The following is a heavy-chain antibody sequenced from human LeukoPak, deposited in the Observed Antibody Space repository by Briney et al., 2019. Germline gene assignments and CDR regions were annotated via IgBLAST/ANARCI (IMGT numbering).Heavy chain of an antibody. V-gene: IGHV3-30*03. CDR3: ATYRQVLLPFES. CDR1: GFTFSSYG. Sequence: GSLRLSCAASGFTFSSYGMHWVRQAPGKGLEWVAVISYDGSNKYYVDSVKGRFTISRDNSKSTLSLQMNSLRAEDTAIYYCATYRQVLLPFESWGQGTLVTVSS. J-gene: IGHJ4*02. D-gene: IGHD2-8*02. CDR2: ISYDGSNK.